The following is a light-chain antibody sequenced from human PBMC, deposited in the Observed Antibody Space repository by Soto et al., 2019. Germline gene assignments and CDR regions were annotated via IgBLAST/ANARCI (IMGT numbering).Light chain of an antibody. Sequence: EIVLTQSPDTLSLSPGERATLSCRASQSIRSERLAWYQQKPGQAPRLVIFDASNRASGMPERFSGSGSGTDFTLTIARLEPEDFAVYYCQQRSNWPPLTFGQGTRLEIK. CDR1: QSIRSER. J-gene: IGKJ5*01. CDR2: DAS. V-gene: IGKV3D-20*02. CDR3: QQRSNWPPLT.